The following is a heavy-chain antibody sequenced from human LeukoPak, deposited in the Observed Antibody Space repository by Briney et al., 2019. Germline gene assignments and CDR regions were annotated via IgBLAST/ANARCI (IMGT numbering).Heavy chain of an antibody. J-gene: IGHJ4*02. CDR1: GFTFSSFA. CDR2: ISGSGSSK. Sequence: GGSLRLSCAASGFTFSSFAMSWVRQAPGKGLEWVCAISGSGSSKYYADYVKGRFTISRDNSKNTLYLQMNSLRAEDTSVYYCATSSGWYSAYWGQGPLVTVSS. CDR3: ATSSGWYSAY. D-gene: IGHD6-19*01. V-gene: IGHV3-23*01.